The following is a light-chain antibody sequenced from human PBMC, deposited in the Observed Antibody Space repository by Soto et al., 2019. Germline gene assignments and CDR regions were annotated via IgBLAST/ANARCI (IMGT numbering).Light chain of an antibody. J-gene: IGKJ2*01. Sequence: EIVMTQSPATLSVSPGERATLSCMASQIVSSNVAWYQQKAGQAPRLLINDASTRATGIPARFSGSGSGTEFTLTISSLQSEDFAVYYCQQYNNWPPMYTFGQGTKLEIK. CDR3: QQYNNWPPMYT. CDR1: QIVSSN. V-gene: IGKV3-15*01. CDR2: DAS.